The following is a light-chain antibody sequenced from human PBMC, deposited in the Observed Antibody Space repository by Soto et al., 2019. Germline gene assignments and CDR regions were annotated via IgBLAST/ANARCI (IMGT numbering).Light chain of an antibody. CDR2: LGF. V-gene: IGKV2-28*01. Sequence: EIVMTQSPPSLTVTPGEPASISCRSSQRLLHSNGNIFLDWYLQRPGQSPQLLIYLGFNRAAGGPDRVSGSVAGTELTLQISRVEDEDVGVYYCMQALLNKYTFGQGTKLEIK. CDR1: QRLLHSNGNIF. CDR3: MQALLNKYT. J-gene: IGKJ2*01.